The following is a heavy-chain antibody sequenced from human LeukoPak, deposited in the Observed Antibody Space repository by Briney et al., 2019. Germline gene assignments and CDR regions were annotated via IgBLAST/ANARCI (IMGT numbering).Heavy chain of an antibody. CDR2: TYYRSKWYN. CDR1: GDSVSSNSAA. V-gene: IGHV6-1*01. CDR3: ARGHRGFWSGYVSPTFDY. Sequence: SQTLSLTCAISGDSVSSNSAAWNWIRQSPSRGLEWLGRTYYRSKWYNDYAVSVKSRITINPDTSKNQFSLQLNSVTPEDTAVYYCARGHRGFWSGYVSPTFDYWGQGTLVTVSS. D-gene: IGHD3-3*01. J-gene: IGHJ4*02.